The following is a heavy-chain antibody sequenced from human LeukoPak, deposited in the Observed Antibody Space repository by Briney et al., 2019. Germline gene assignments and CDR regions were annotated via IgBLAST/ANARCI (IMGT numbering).Heavy chain of an antibody. CDR3: VHPTGEGWFYVPY. Sequence: PGGSLRLSCAASGFTVTNFAIAWVRQAPGKGLEWVAAIGGDADGTTYPDRVRGRFFLSRDSSKNTLYLQMNVLTVEDTAVYHCVHPTGEGWFYVPYWGQGTPVTVSS. CDR2: IGGDADGT. CDR1: GFTVTNFA. J-gene: IGHJ4*02. V-gene: IGHV3-23*01. D-gene: IGHD7-27*01.